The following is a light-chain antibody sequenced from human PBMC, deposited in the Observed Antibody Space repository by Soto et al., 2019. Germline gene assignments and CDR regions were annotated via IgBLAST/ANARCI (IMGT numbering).Light chain of an antibody. Sequence: QSVLTQPASVSGSPGQSITISCTGASSDLGSYDLVSWYQQHPGKAPKTIIYEVTKRPSGVSKRFSGSKSGNTASLTISGLQPEDEADYYCSSFAGSNNFPYVFGTGTKVTVL. J-gene: IGLJ1*01. CDR1: SSDLGSYDL. V-gene: IGLV2-23*02. CDR3: SSFAGSNNFPYV. CDR2: EVT.